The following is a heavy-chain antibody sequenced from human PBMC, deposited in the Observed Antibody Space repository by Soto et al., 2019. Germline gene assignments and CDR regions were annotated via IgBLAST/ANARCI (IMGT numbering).Heavy chain of an antibody. CDR3: ANHVKYCSGGSCYSGYYYYYMDV. CDR2: ISGSGGST. CDR1: GFTFSSYA. D-gene: IGHD2-15*01. Sequence: GGSLRLSCAASGFTFSSYAMSWVRQAPGKGLEWVSAISGSGGSTYYADSVKGRFTISRDNSKNTLYLQMNSLRAEDTAVYYCANHVKYCSGGSCYSGYYYYYMDVWGKGTTVTVSS. J-gene: IGHJ6*03. V-gene: IGHV3-23*01.